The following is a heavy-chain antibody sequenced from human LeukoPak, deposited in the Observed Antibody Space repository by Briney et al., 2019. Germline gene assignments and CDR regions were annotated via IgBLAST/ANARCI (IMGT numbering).Heavy chain of an antibody. Sequence: GGSLRLSCAASGFTFSDYYMSWIRQAPGKGLEWVSYISSSGSTIYYADSVKGRFTISRDNAKNSVYLQMNSLRAEDTAVYYCAVSGMGYRRTSCYSHWGQGTLVTVSS. V-gene: IGHV3-11*04. CDR3: AVSGMGYRRTSCYSH. D-gene: IGHD2-2*01. CDR1: GFTFSDYY. CDR2: ISSSGSTI. J-gene: IGHJ4*02.